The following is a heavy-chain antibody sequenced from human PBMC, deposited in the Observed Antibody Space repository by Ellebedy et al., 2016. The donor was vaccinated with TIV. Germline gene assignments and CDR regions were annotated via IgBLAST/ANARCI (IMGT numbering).Heavy chain of an antibody. D-gene: IGHD1-26*01. Sequence: SETLSLTCAVYGGSFSGYYWSWIRQPPGKGLEWIGEITHSGSTNYNPSLKSRVTISVDTSKNQFSLNLSSVTAEDTAVYYCARDHGSYLPRGGMDVWGQGTTVTVSS. CDR2: ITHSGST. CDR1: GGSFSGYY. CDR3: ARDHGSYLPRGGMDV. J-gene: IGHJ6*02. V-gene: IGHV4-34*01.